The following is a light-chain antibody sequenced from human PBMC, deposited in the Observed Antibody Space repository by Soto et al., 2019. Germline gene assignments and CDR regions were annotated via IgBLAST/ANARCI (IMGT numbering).Light chain of an antibody. Sequence: QSVLTQPPSASGTPGQRVTISCSGSSSNIGSNYVYWYQQLPGTAPKLLIYRNNQRPSRVPDRFSGSKSGISASLAISGLRSEDEADYYCAAWDDSLSGLYVFGTGTKVTVL. CDR3: AAWDDSLSGLYV. J-gene: IGLJ1*01. V-gene: IGLV1-47*01. CDR1: SSNIGSNY. CDR2: RNN.